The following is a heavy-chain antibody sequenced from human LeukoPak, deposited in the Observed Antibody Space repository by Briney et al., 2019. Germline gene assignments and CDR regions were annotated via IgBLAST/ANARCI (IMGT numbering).Heavy chain of an antibody. CDR3: ARDALRNRHWGAWFDP. V-gene: IGHV1-2*02. CDR2: INPNSGGT. D-gene: IGHD7-27*01. J-gene: IGHJ5*02. Sequence: ASVKVSCKASGYTFSGYYMHWVRQAPGQGLEWMGWINPNSGGTKYAQKFQGRVTMTRDTSISTAYMELSRLRSDDTAVYYCARDALRNRHWGAWFDPWGQGTLVTVSS. CDR1: GYTFSGYY.